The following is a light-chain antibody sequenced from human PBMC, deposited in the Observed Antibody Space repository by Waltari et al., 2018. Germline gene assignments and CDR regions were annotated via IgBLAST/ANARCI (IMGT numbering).Light chain of an antibody. CDR3: GTWDSSLSAAV. CDR2: DNN. CDR1: SSNIVNNY. Sequence: QPPSVSVAPGQKVTISCSGSSSNIVNNYVSWYQQLPGTAPKVVIYDNNKRASGIPDRFSASKSGTSATLGITGLQTGDEADYFCGTWDSSLSAAVFGGGTKVTVL. J-gene: IGLJ2*01. V-gene: IGLV1-51*01.